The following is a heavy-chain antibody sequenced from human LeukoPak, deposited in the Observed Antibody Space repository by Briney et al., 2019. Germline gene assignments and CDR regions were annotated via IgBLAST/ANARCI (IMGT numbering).Heavy chain of an antibody. CDR2: ISGSGEYS. Sequence: PGGSLRLSCSASGFRFDTYAMNWVRQVPEKGLEWVSTISGSGEYSFYADSVKGRFTISRDNAKNSLYLQMNSLRAEDTALYHCARGKGYYYFPTDAFDIWGQGTMVTVSS. V-gene: IGHV3-21*04. D-gene: IGHD3-22*01. CDR1: GFRFDTYA. CDR3: ARGKGYYYFPTDAFDI. J-gene: IGHJ3*02.